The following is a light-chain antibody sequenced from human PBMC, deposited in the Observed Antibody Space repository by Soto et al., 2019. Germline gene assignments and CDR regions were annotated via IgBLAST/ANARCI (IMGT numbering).Light chain of an antibody. CDR1: QSISNW. CDR2: KAS. J-gene: IGKJ1*01. V-gene: IGKV1-5*03. Sequence: DIQMTQSPSTLAASVVGRVTIACRSSQSISNWLAWYQQRPGKAPKLLIYKASSLQSGVPSRFSGGGSGTEFTLTISSLQPDDFATYYCQQYHTYSWTFGQGTKVDIK. CDR3: QQYHTYSWT.